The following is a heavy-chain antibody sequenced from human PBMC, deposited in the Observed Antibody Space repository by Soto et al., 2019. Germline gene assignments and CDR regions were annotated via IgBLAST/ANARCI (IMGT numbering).Heavy chain of an antibody. Sequence: EVQLLESGGGLVQPGESLRLFCAASGFTFSTYAMSWVRQAPGKGLERVSVISGSGGDTYYADSVKGRFTISRDNSKNTLSLQMNSLRAEDTAVYYCAKARGSSTPAPGSYWGQGTQVTVSS. D-gene: IGHD2-2*01. CDR2: ISGSGGDT. J-gene: IGHJ1*01. V-gene: IGHV3-23*01. CDR1: GFTFSTYA. CDR3: AKARGSSTPAPGSY.